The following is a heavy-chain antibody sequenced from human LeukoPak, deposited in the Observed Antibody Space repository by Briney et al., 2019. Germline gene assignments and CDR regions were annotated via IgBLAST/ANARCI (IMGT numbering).Heavy chain of an antibody. D-gene: IGHD4-11*01. CDR1: AFTLSNFG. V-gene: IGHV3-33*01. J-gene: IGHJ3*02. CDR3: VSPTVTTGGYDDFDI. Sequence: PGGSLRLSCVASAFTLSNFGMHWVRQAPGKGPEWVAVIWHDGSKKNYADSVKGRFTISRDNSKNTLYLQMNSLRAEDTAVYYCVSPTVTTGGYDDFDIWGQGTMVTVSS. CDR2: IWHDGSKK.